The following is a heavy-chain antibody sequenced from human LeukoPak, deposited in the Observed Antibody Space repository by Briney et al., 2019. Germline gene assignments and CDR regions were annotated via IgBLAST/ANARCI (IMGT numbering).Heavy chain of an antibody. V-gene: IGHV3-73*01. Sequence: PGGSLKLSCAASGFTFSGSAMHWVRQASGKGLEWVGRIRSKANSYATAYAASVKGRFTISRDDSKNTAYLQMNSLKTEGTAVYYCTRRYDSSGFYFDYWGQGTLVTVSS. CDR1: GFTFSGSA. D-gene: IGHD3-22*01. J-gene: IGHJ4*02. CDR2: IRSKANSYAT. CDR3: TRRYDSSGFYFDY.